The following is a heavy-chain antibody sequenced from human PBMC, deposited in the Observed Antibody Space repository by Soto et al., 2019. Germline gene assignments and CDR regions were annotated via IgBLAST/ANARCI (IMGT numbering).Heavy chain of an antibody. Sequence: GGSLRLSCAASGFTFSSYGMHWVRQAPGRGLEWVAVISYDGSNKYYADSVKGRFTISRDNSKNTLYLQMNSLRAEDTAVYYCAKDGYSSGWDDYYYYDMDVWGQGTTVTVPS. V-gene: IGHV3-30*18. J-gene: IGHJ6*02. D-gene: IGHD6-19*01. CDR1: GFTFSSYG. CDR3: AKDGYSSGWDDYYYYDMDV. CDR2: ISYDGSNK.